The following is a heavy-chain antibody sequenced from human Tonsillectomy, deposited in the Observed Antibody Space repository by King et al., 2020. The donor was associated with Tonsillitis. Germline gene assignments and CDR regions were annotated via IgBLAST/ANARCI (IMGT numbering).Heavy chain of an antibody. CDR2: INLGGDTT. V-gene: IGHV3-23*04. J-gene: IGHJ2*01. CDR3: ASNWGHINGPDV. Sequence: VQLVESGGGLAQPGGSLRLSCAASGFTFSGYAMTWVRQAPGKGLEWVSFINLGGDTTSYADTVKGRFTISRDNSKNTLYLKMNSLRAEDTAVYYCASNWGHINGPDVGGRGNLVTVSS. D-gene: IGHD7-27*01. CDR1: GFTFSGYA.